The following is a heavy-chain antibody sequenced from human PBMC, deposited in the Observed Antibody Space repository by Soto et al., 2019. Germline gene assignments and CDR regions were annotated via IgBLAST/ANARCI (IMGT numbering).Heavy chain of an antibody. Sequence: PGGSLRLSCTASGFTFGDYAMSWFRQAPGKGLEWVGFIRSKAYGGTTEYAASVKGRFTISRDDSKSIAYLQMNSLKTEDTAVYYCTPRSIMITFGGVTPSPFDIWGQGTMVTVSS. D-gene: IGHD3-16*01. CDR2: IRSKAYGGTT. V-gene: IGHV3-49*03. CDR1: GFTFGDYA. CDR3: TPRSIMITFGGVTPSPFDI. J-gene: IGHJ3*02.